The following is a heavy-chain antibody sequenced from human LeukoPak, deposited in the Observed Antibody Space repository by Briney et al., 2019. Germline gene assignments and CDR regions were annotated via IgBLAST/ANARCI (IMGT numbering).Heavy chain of an antibody. D-gene: IGHD5-24*01. J-gene: IGHJ4*02. CDR3: GGGWPQPIALDY. V-gene: IGHV3-30*03. CDR2: ISYDGSNK. Sequence: GRSLRLSCAASGFTFSSYGMHWVRQAPGKGLEWVSVISYDGSNKYYADSVKGRFTISRDNSKNTLFLQMNSLRAEDTAVYFCGGGWPQPIALDYWGQGTLVTVSS. CDR1: GFTFSSYG.